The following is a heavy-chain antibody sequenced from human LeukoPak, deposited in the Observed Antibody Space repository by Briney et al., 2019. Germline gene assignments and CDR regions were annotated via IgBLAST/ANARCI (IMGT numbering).Heavy chain of an antibody. CDR1: GFTLSNYW. CDR3: VRDRGWFHFDL. D-gene: IGHD3-10*01. Sequence: GGSLRLSCAASGFTLSNYWMTWIRQAPGKGLEWVAHNKGDGTIKDYMDSVKGRFTISRDNTKNSLFLQLSSLRAEDTAVYYCVRDRGWFHFDLWGQGTLVTVSS. V-gene: IGHV3-7*01. CDR2: NKGDGTIK. J-gene: IGHJ4*02.